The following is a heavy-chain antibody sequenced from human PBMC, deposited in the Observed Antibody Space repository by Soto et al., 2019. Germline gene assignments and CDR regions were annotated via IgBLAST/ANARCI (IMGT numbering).Heavy chain of an antibody. V-gene: IGHV3-30-3*01. J-gene: IGHJ5*02. D-gene: IGHD2-2*01. Sequence: GAPLRLACTASGFTFSGYGMHWVRQETGKGLERVAVISYDGSNKYYADSVKGRFTISRDNSKNTLYLQMNSLRAEDTAVYYCAREFPPDGGSTSSSTSPNWFDPWGQGTLVTVSS. CDR1: GFTFSGYG. CDR2: ISYDGSNK. CDR3: AREFPPDGGSTSSSTSPNWFDP.